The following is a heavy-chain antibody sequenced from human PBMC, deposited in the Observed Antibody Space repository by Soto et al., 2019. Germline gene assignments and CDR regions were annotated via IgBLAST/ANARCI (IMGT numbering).Heavy chain of an antibody. CDR2: IWYDGSNK. V-gene: IGHV3-33*01. CDR1: GFTFSSYG. D-gene: IGHD3-10*01. J-gene: IGHJ3*02. CDR3: ARDCFRYGSGSYYNYRGAAFDI. Sequence: GGSLRLSCAASGFTFSSYGMHWVRQAPGKGPEWVAVIWYDGSNKYYADYVKGRFTISRDNSKNTLYLQMNSLRAEDTAVYYCARDCFRYGSGSYYNYRGAAFDIWGQGTMVTVSS.